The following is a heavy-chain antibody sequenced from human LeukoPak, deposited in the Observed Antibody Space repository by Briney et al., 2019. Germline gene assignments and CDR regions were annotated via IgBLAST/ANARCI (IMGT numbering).Heavy chain of an antibody. V-gene: IGHV4-59*08. Sequence: SETLSLTCTVSAGSISSSYWSWIRQPPGKGLEWIGDIYYSGSTNYNPSLKSRVTISVDTSKNQFSPKLNSVTAADTAVYYCARQGPLTTAVTTRTNPFDYWGQGTLVTVSS. CDR1: AGSISSSY. CDR3: ARQGPLTTAVTTRTNPFDY. D-gene: IGHD4-11*01. J-gene: IGHJ4*02. CDR2: IYYSGST.